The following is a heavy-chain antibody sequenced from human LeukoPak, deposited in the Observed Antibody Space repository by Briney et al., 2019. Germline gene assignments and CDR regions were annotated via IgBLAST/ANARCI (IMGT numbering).Heavy chain of an antibody. D-gene: IGHD3-22*01. J-gene: IGHJ5*02. CDR3: ARETYYYDSSDPDP. CDR2: IYSGGST. Sequence: GGSLRLSCAASGFTVSSNYMSWVRQAPGKGLEWVSVIYSGGSTYYADSVKGRFTISRDNSKNTLYLQMNSLRAEDTAVYYCARETYYYDSSDPDPWGQGTLVTVSS. V-gene: IGHV3-66*01. CDR1: GFTVSSNY.